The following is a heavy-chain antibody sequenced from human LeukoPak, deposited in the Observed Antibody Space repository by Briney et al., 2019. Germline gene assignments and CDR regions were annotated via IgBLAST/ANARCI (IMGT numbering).Heavy chain of an antibody. V-gene: IGHV4-38-2*01. Sequence: SETLSLTCAVSGYSISSGYYWGWIRQPPGKGLEWIGSIYHSGSTYYNPSLKSRVTISVDTSKNQFSLKLSSVTAADTAVYYCARANWNYAVLFDYRGQGTLVTVSS. CDR2: IYHSGST. D-gene: IGHD1-7*01. CDR3: ARANWNYAVLFDY. J-gene: IGHJ4*02. CDR1: GYSISSGYY.